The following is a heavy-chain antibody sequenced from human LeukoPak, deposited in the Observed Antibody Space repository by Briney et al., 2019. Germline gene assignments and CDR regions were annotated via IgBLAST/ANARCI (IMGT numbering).Heavy chain of an antibody. CDR1: GRPFSSHA. D-gene: IGHD2-2*01. Sequence: ASVTVSSHAHGRPFSSHANSWARQATGQGLDWMGDIIPLFGTANYAQKFQGRVTITADKSTSTAYMQLSSLRSEDTAVYYCARGMGTEYCSSTSCYWLAFDIWGQGTMVTVSS. V-gene: IGHV1-69*06. CDR2: IIPLFGTA. J-gene: IGHJ3*02. CDR3: ARGMGTEYCSSTSCYWLAFDI.